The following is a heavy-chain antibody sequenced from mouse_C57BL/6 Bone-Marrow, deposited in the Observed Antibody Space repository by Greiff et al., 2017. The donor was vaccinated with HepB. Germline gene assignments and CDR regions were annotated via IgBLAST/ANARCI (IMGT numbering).Heavy chain of an antibody. V-gene: IGHV1-50*01. CDR2: IDPSDSYT. CDR3: GRCAGYLDY. Sequence: QVQLQQPGAELVKPGASVKLSCKASGYTFTSYWMQWVKQRPGQGLEWIGEIDPSDSYTNYNQKFKGKATLTVDTSSSTAYMQLSSLTSEDSAVYYCGRCAGYLDYWGQGTTLTVSA. J-gene: IGHJ2*01. CDR1: GYTFTSYW.